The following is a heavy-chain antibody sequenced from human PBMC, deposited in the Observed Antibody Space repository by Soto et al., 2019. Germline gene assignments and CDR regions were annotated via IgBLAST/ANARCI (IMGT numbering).Heavy chain of an antibody. V-gene: IGHV4-59*01. Sequence: QVQLQESGPGLVKPSETLSLTCTVSGDSISGFYWSWIWQPPGKGLEWIGYINHAGSTYYSPSLQSRVTISLDSSKNQFSLILTSVIAADTAVYFCATFRRNYFDNWGQGTLVTVSS. J-gene: IGHJ4*02. CDR3: ATFRRNYFDN. CDR1: GDSISGFY. D-gene: IGHD3-16*01. CDR2: INHAGST.